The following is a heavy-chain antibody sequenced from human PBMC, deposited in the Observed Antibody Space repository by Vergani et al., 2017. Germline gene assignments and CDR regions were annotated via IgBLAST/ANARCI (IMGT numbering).Heavy chain of an antibody. Sequence: EVQLVQSGAEVKKPGESLKIFCKGSGHRFTSYWIGWVRQMPGKGLEWMGIIYPGDSDTRYSPSFQGQVTISADKSISTAYLQWSSLKASDTAMYYCARNLGSYSSGQGEFDYWGQGTLVTVSS. CDR1: GHRFTSYW. CDR3: ARNLGSYSSGQGEFDY. D-gene: IGHD6-19*01. CDR2: IYPGDSDT. V-gene: IGHV5-51*03. J-gene: IGHJ4*02.